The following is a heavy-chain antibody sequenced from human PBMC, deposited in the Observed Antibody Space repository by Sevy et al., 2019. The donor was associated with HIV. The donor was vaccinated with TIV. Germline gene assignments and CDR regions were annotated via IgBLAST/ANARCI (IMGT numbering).Heavy chain of an antibody. CDR2: ISFDGTYK. V-gene: IGHV3-30-3*01. CDR3: VRETTMLPRGAFDF. D-gene: IGHD3-10*01. J-gene: IGHJ3*01. Sequence: GGSLRLSCAASGFTFSSYPMHWVRQAPGKGLEWVSFISFDGTYKYYADSVKGRFTITRDNSKNTLLLQMNSLRAEDTAFYYCVRETTMLPRGAFDFWGQGTIVTVSS. CDR1: GFTFSSYP.